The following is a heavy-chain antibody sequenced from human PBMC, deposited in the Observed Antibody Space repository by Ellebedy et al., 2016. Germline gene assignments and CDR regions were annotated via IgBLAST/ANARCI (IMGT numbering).Heavy chain of an antibody. J-gene: IGHJ3*02. V-gene: IGHV4-59*12. CDR1: GGSISSYS. D-gene: IGHD6-25*01. Sequence: SETLSLTXTVSGGSISSYSWSWIRQPPGKGLEWIGYIYHSGSTYYNPSLKSRVTISVDRSKNQFSLKLSSVTAADTAVYYCARRAADAFDIWGQGTMVTVSS. CDR3: ARRAADAFDI. CDR2: IYHSGST.